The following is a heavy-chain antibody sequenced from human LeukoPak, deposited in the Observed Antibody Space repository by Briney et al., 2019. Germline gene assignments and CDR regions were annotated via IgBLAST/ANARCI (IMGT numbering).Heavy chain of an antibody. Sequence: PSETLSLTCAVDGGSFSGYYWSWIRQPPGKGLEWIGEINHSGSTNYNPSLKSRVTISVDTSKNQFSLKLSSVTAADTAVYYCARSYRVRSLGARDAFDIWGQGTMVTVSS. CDR1: GGSFSGYY. D-gene: IGHD1-26*01. V-gene: IGHV4-34*01. CDR3: ARSYRVRSLGARDAFDI. J-gene: IGHJ3*02. CDR2: INHSGST.